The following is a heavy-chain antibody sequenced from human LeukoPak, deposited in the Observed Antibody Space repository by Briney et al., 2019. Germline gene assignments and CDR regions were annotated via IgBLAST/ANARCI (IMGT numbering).Heavy chain of an antibody. D-gene: IGHD3-10*01. CDR3: ARDAPYYYGSGSYYS. CDR2: ISGSGGST. J-gene: IGHJ4*02. CDR1: GFAFSTFW. Sequence: HPGGSLRLSCAASGFAFSTFWMSWVRQAPGKGLEWVSAISGSGGSTYYADSVKGRFTISRDNAKNSLYLQMNSLRAEDTAVYYCARDAPYYYGSGSYYSWGQGTLVTVSS. V-gene: IGHV3-23*01.